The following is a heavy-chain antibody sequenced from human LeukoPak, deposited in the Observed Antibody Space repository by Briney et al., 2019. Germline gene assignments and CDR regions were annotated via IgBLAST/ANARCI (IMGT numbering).Heavy chain of an antibody. Sequence: QPGGSLRLSCAASGFTFSSYGMHWVRQAPGKGLEWVAVISYDGSNKYYADSVKGRFTISRDNSKNTLYLQMNSLRAEDTAVYYCAMGPMVRGVQDFDYWGQGTLVTVSS. D-gene: IGHD3-10*01. CDR1: GFTFSSYG. V-gene: IGHV3-30*03. J-gene: IGHJ4*02. CDR2: ISYDGSNK. CDR3: AMGPMVRGVQDFDY.